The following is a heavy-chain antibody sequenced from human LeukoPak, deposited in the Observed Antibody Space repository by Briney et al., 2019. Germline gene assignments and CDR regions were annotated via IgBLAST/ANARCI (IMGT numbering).Heavy chain of an antibody. CDR1: GGSISIYY. D-gene: IGHD4-11*01. J-gene: IGHJ4*02. Sequence: PSETLSLTCTVSGGSISIYYWNWIRQPAGKGLEWIGRIFTSGITNYNPSLKSRVTISVDTSKNQFSLKLSSVTAADTAVYYCARWTTVTTAVDYWGQGTLVTVSS. CDR2: IFTSGIT. V-gene: IGHV4-4*07. CDR3: ARWTTVTTAVDY.